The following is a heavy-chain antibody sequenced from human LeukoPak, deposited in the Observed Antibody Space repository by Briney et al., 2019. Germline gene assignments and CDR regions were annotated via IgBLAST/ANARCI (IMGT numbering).Heavy chain of an antibody. CDR1: GLTLSSYA. CDR2: ISYDGSNK. V-gene: IGHV3-30*04. Sequence: GRSLRLSCAASGLTLSSYAMHWVRPAAGKGRGWVASISYDGSNKYYADSVKGRFTISRDKSKNPLYLQMNSLSAEDTAVYYCATEPPLAVAANGPLDYWGQGPLVTVSS. J-gene: IGHJ4*02. CDR3: ATEPPLAVAANGPLDY. D-gene: IGHD6-19*01.